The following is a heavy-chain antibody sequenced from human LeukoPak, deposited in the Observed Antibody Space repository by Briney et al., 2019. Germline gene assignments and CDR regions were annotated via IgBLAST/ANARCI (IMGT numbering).Heavy chain of an antibody. CDR3: VRSSTYHLFDD. D-gene: IGHD2-15*01. CDR1: GGSITSYY. J-gene: IGHJ4*02. CDR2: MYYSGST. V-gene: IGHV4-59*08. Sequence: SETLSLTCTVSGGSITSYYCSWIRQPPGKGLEWIGYMYYSGSTNYNPSLKSRVTISVDMSKNQFSLKLSSVTAADTAVYYCVRSSTYHLFDDWGQGALVTVSS.